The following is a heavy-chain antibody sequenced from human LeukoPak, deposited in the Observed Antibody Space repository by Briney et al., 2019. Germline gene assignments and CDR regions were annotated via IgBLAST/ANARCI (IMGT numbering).Heavy chain of an antibody. CDR3: AKEEHNSGYYHGGDAFDI. D-gene: IGHD3-22*01. Sequence: PGGSLRLSCAASGLTFRSYAMIWVRQAPGKGLEWVSSITGSGDNTFYADSVKGRFTISRDNSKNTVYLQMNSLRAEDTAVYYCAKEEHNSGYYHGGDAFDIWGQGTVVTVSS. CDR1: GLTFRSYA. CDR2: ITGSGDNT. J-gene: IGHJ3*02. V-gene: IGHV3-23*01.